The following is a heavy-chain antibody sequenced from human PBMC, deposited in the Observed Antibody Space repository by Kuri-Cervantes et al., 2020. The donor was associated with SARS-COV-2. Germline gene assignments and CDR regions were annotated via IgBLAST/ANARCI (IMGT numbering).Heavy chain of an antibody. V-gene: IGHV1-2*04. CDR1: GYTFTGYY. CDR2: INPNSGGT. J-gene: IGHJ6*02. CDR3: ARARVRGVITTYYYYGMDV. D-gene: IGHD3-10*01. Sequence: ASVKVSCKASGYTFTGYYIHWVRQAPGQGLEWMGWINPNSGGTNYAQKFQGWVTMTRDTSINTAYMVLSRLRSDDTAVYSCARARVRGVITTYYYYGMDVWGQGTTVTVSS.